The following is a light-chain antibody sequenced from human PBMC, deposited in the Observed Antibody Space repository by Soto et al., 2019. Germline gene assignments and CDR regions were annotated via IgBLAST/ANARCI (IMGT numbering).Light chain of an antibody. J-gene: IGLJ2*01. Sequence: QSVLTQPPSVSGAPGQRVTISCTWSSPNIGAYYYVHWYQQLPGTAPKLLIHGNTNRPSGVPDRFSGSKSGTSASLAITGLQAEDEADYYCQSYDSSLSVVVFGGGTKLTVL. CDR3: QSYDSSLSVVV. V-gene: IGLV1-40*01. CDR1: SPNIGAYYY. CDR2: GNT.